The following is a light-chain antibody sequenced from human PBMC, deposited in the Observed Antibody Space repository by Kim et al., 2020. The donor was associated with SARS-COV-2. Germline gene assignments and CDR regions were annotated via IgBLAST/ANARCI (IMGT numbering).Light chain of an antibody. Sequence: EIVLTQSPATLSLSSGERATLSCRASQSISSFLAWYQQKPGQAPRLLIYDASSRATGIPPRFSGSGSGTDFTLTISSLEPEDFAVYYCQRRSNWPPYTFGQGTKLEI. CDR3: QRRSNWPPYT. J-gene: IGKJ2*01. CDR2: DAS. CDR1: QSISSF. V-gene: IGKV3-11*01.